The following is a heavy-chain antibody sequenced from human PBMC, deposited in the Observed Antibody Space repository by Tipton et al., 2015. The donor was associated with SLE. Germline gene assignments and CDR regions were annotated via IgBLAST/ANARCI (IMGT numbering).Heavy chain of an antibody. CDR3: ARVGGVDKGGNSLDY. V-gene: IGHV4-59*01. CDR1: GGSISSNY. CDR2: ISYGGGT. D-gene: IGHD4-23*01. Sequence: TLSLTCSVSGGSISSNYWIWIRQPPGKGLEWIGYISYGGGTNYNPSLKSRVTISIDTSKNQFSLKLTSVTATDTAVYYCARVGGVDKGGNSLDYWGQGTLVTVSS. J-gene: IGHJ4*02.